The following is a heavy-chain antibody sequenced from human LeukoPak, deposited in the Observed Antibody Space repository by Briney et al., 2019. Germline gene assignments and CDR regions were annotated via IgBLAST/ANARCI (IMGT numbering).Heavy chain of an antibody. CDR3: AGSFYGSGSPNIPPNWFDP. V-gene: IGHV3-30*19. CDR2: IWYDGSNK. D-gene: IGHD3-10*01. CDR1: GFTFSSYG. Sequence: GRSLRLSCAASGFTFSSYGMHWVRQAPGKGLEWVAVIWYDGSNKYYADSVKGRFTISRDNSKNTLYLQMNSLRAEDTAVYYCAGSFYGSGSPNIPPNWFDPWGQGTLVTVSS. J-gene: IGHJ5*02.